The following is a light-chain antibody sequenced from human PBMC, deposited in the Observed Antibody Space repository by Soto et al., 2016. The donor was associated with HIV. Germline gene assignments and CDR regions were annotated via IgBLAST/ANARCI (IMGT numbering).Light chain of an antibody. V-gene: IGLV3-1*01. CDR3: QAWDSSTYV. J-gene: IGLJ1*01. Sequence: SYELTRPPSVSVSPGQTASITCSGDKLGDKYACWYQQKPGQSPVLVIYQDSKRPSGIPERFSGSNSGNTATLTISGTQAMDEADYYCQAWDSSTYVFGTGTKVHRP. CDR1: KLGDKY. CDR2: QDS.